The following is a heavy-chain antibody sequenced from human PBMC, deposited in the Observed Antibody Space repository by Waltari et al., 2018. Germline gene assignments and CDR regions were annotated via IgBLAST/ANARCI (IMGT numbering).Heavy chain of an antibody. CDR2: ISSSSSTI. D-gene: IGHD6-13*01. CDR3: ARATLVFIAAAGTSGDY. CDR1: GFTFSSYS. Sequence: EVQLVESGGGLVQPGGSLRLSCAASGFTFSSYSMNWVRQAPGKGLEWVSYISSSSSTIYYADSVKGRFTISRDNAKNSLYLQMNSLRAEDTAVYYCARATLVFIAAAGTSGDYWGQGTLVTVSS. J-gene: IGHJ4*02. V-gene: IGHV3-48*04.